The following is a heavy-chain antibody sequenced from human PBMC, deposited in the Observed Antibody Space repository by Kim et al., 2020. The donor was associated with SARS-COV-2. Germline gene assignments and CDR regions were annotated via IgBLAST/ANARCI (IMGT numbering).Heavy chain of an antibody. CDR2: INPNSGGT. V-gene: IGHV1-2*02. CDR1: GYTFTGYY. J-gene: IGHJ5*02. CDR3: ASCLHGGWLQAINWFDP. D-gene: IGHD5-12*01. Sequence: ASVKVSCKASGYTFTGYYMHWVRQAPGQGLEWMGWINPNSGGTNYAQKFQGRVTMTRDTSISTAYMELSRLRCDDTAVYYCASCLHGGWLQAINWFDPWGQGTLVTVSS.